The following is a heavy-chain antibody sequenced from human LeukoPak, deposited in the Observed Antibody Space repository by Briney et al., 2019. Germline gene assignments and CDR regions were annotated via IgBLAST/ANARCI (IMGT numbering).Heavy chain of an antibody. Sequence: SETLSLTCTVSGGSISSSSYYWGWIRQPPGKGLEWIGSIYYSGSTYYNPSLKSRVTISVDTSKNQFSLKLSSVTAADTAVYYCARHHFGGSESDAFDIWGQGTMVTVSS. CDR2: IYYSGST. J-gene: IGHJ3*02. D-gene: IGHD3-16*01. CDR1: GGSISSSSYY. V-gene: IGHV4-39*01. CDR3: ARHHFGGSESDAFDI.